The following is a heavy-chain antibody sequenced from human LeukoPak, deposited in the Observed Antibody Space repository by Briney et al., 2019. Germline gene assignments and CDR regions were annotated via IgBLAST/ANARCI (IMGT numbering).Heavy chain of an antibody. CDR3: AREKGKTYYDILTYDY. Sequence: SETLSLTCTVSGGSISSGSYYWSWLRQPAGKGLEWIGRIYTSGSTNYNPSLKSRVTISVDTSKNQFSLKLSSVTAADTAVYYCAREKGKTYYDILTYDYWGQGTLVTVSS. J-gene: IGHJ4*02. CDR2: IYTSGST. CDR1: GGSISSGSYY. D-gene: IGHD3-9*01. V-gene: IGHV4-61*02.